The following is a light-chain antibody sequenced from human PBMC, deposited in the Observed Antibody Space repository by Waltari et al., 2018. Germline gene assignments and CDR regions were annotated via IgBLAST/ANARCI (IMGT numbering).Light chain of an antibody. CDR3: QKYVNLPAT. CDR2: DAS. CDR1: QSVSTY. J-gene: IGKJ1*01. Sequence: EIVLTQSPGTLSLSPGERATLSCRASQSVSTYLAWYQQRPGQAPRLLIDDASIRATGIPDRFSGSGSGTDFSLTISRLEPEDFAVYYCQKYVNLPATFGQGTKVEIK. V-gene: IGKV3-20*01.